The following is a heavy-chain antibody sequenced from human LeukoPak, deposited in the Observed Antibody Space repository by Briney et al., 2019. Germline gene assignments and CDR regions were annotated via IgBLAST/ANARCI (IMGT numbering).Heavy chain of an antibody. J-gene: IGHJ4*02. CDR2: VKPDGSEK. CDR1: GFTSSSYW. Sequence: GGALRLSCAGSGFTSSSYWMLCVRQAPGKGLEWVANVKPDGSEKYYVDSVKGRFTISRDNAKNSLYLQMNSLRAEDTAVYYIARLGDDYWGQGTLVTVSS. CDR3: ARLGDDY. V-gene: IGHV3-7*05.